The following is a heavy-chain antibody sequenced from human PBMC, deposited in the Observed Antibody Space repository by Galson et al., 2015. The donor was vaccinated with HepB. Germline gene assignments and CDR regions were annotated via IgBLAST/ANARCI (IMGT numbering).Heavy chain of an antibody. CDR2: IDPNSGGT. D-gene: IGHD1-26*01. CDR1: GYTFTGYY. CDR3: AREGSYYGTEAIYYYGMDV. Sequence: SCKASGYTFTGYYMHWVRQAPGQGLEWMGWIDPNSGGTNYAQKFQGWVTMTRDTSISTAYMELSRLRSDDTAVYYCAREGSYYGTEAIYYYGMDVWGQGTTVTVSS. V-gene: IGHV1-2*04. J-gene: IGHJ6*02.